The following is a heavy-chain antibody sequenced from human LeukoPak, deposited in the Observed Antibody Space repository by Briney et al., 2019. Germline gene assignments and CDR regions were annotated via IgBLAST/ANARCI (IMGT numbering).Heavy chain of an antibody. J-gene: IGHJ4*02. CDR1: GFTFSSYA. Sequence: PGGSLRLSCAASGFTFSSYAMSWVRQAPGKGLEWVSAISGSGGSTYYADSVKGRFTISRDNSKNTLYLQMNSLRAEDTAVYYCARERGSSSWQHVKDYWGQGTLVIVSS. V-gene: IGHV3-23*01. CDR2: ISGSGGST. D-gene: IGHD6-13*01. CDR3: ARERGSSSWQHVKDY.